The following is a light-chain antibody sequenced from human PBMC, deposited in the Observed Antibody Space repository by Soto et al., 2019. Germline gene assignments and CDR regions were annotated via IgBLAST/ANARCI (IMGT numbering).Light chain of an antibody. V-gene: IGKV3-15*01. CDR3: QQYSNMPRT. Sequence: EIVMTQSPATLSVSPGERATLSCRASQSVSSNLAWYQQKPGQAPRLLIYGASTRATGIPARFSGSGSGTEFTLTIARLEPEDFAVYYCQQYSNMPRTFGQGTKVDIK. J-gene: IGKJ1*01. CDR2: GAS. CDR1: QSVSSN.